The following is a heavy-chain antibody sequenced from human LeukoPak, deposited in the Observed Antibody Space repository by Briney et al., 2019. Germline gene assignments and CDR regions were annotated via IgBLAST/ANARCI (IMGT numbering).Heavy chain of an antibody. CDR1: GASISSGNYY. V-gene: IGHV4-61*02. CDR2: ICTSGTT. CDR3: VRDTRYDMDV. J-gene: IGHJ6*03. Sequence: SETLSLTCTVSGASISSGNYYWSWIRQSAGKGLEWIGRICTSGTTTYNPSLKSRVTISVDTSRNQLSLRLNSVTAADTALYYCVRDTRYDMDVWGKGTTVTVSS.